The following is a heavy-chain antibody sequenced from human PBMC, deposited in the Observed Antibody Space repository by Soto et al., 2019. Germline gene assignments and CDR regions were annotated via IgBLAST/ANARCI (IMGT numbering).Heavy chain of an antibody. J-gene: IGHJ4*02. CDR3: ARAYPLKGIAY. CDR2: INPSGGST. V-gene: IGHV1-46*01. Sequence: RASVKVSCKASGYTFTNYFLHWVRQAPGQGLEWMGIINPSGGSTNYAQKFQGRLTMTTDTSTSTVYMELSSLRSEDTAVYYCARAYPLKGIAYWGQGTLVTVSS. CDR1: GYTFTNYF.